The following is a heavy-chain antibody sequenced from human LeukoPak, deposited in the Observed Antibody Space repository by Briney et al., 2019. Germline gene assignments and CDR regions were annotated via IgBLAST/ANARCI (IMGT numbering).Heavy chain of an antibody. D-gene: IGHD3-16*01. CDR1: GFTFSSYS. Sequence: PGGSLRLSCAASGFTFSSYSMNWVRQAPGKGLEWVSAISGSGDNTYYADSVKGRFTISRDNSKNTLYLQMNSLRAEDTAVYYCAKGVITFGGAPFDYWGQGTLVTVSS. J-gene: IGHJ4*02. V-gene: IGHV3-23*01. CDR3: AKGVITFGGAPFDY. CDR2: ISGSGDNT.